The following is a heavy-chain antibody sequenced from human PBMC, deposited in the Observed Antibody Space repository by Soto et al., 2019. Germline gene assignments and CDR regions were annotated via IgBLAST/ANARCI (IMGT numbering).Heavy chain of an antibody. V-gene: IGHV3-21*01. D-gene: IGHD3-9*01. J-gene: IGHJ6*02. Sequence: GKGLEWVSSISSSSSYIYYADSVKGRFTISRDNAKNSLYLQMNSLRAEDTAVYYCAFLPYYDFLTGYYTPLIDYGMGVWGQGTTVTVTS. CDR2: ISSSSSYI. CDR3: AFLPYYDFLTGYYTPLIDYGMGV.